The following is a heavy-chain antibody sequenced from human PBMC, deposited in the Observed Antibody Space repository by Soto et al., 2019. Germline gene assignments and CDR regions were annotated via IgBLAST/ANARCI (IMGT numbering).Heavy chain of an antibody. CDR1: GFNFRNYG. CDR3: AKDSHYISGSYGGFDP. CDR2: ISYDGSNK. Sequence: QVPLVESGGGVVQPGRSLRLSCAASGFNFRNYGMHWIRQTPGKGLEWVAVISYDGSNKYYTDSVQGRFTISRDNSKNTLYLQMKSLRAEDTAVYYCAKDSHYISGSYGGFDPWGQGTLVTVSS. J-gene: IGHJ5*02. V-gene: IGHV3-30*18. D-gene: IGHD3-10*01.